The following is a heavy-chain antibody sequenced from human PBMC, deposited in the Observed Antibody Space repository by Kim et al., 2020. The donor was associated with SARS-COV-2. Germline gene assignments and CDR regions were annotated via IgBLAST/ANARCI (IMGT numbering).Heavy chain of an antibody. Sequence: GGRPYYADSVKGRFTISRDNPKTTLYLQMNRLSAEDTAVYYCANNGYFDLWGRGTLVTVSS. CDR2: GGRP. J-gene: IGHJ2*01. CDR3: ANNGYFDL. V-gene: IGHV3-23*01.